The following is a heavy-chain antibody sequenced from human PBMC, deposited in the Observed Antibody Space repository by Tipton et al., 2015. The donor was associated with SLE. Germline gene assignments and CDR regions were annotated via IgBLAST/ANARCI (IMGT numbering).Heavy chain of an antibody. D-gene: IGHD5-24*01. CDR2: ISSSSRYI. CDR1: GFIFSDYS. CDR3: ARDHHGLDY. J-gene: IGHJ4*02. V-gene: IGHV3-21*01. Sequence: SLRLSCAASGFIFSDYSMNWVRQAPGKGLEWVSSISSSSRYIYHAESLKGRFTISRDNAKNSLYLQMNSLRAEDTAVYYCARDHHGLDYWGQGTLVTVSS.